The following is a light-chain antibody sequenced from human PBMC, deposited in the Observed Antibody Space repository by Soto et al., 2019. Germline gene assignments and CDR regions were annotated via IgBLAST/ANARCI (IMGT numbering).Light chain of an antibody. V-gene: IGLV2-8*01. J-gene: IGLJ1*01. CDR1: SSDVGGYNY. CDR3: SSYAGSNTPYV. CDR2: EVN. Sequence: QSALTQPPSASGSPGQSVTISCTGTSSDVGGYNYVSWYQHHPGNAPKLMIFEVNKRASGVPDRFSGSKSGNTASLTVSGLQAEDEADCYCSSYAGSNTPYVFGTGTKLTVL.